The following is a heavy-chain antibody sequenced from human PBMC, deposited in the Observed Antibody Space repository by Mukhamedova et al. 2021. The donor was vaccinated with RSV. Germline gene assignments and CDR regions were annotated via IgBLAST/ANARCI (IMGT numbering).Heavy chain of an antibody. D-gene: IGHD1-26*01. CDR2: ISWNSGSI. J-gene: IGHJ3*02. V-gene: IGHV3-9*01. Sequence: VSGISWNSGSIGYADSVKGRFTISRDNAKNSLYLQMNSLRAEDTALYYCAKDIRELLALDAFDIWGQGTMVTVSS. CDR3: AKDIRELLALDAFDI.